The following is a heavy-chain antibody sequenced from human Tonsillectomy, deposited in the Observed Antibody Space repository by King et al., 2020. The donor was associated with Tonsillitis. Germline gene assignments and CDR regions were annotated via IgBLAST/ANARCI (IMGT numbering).Heavy chain of an antibody. D-gene: IGHD1-20*01. J-gene: IGHJ6*02. CDR3: AKESITLEPDYYFYGMDV. CDR1: GYTLTTYS. V-gene: IGHV1-46*03. CDR2: INPSGGST. Sequence: QLVQSGAEVKNPGASVKVSCKASGYTLTTYSMHWVRQAPGQGLEWMGIINPSGGSTSYAQKFQGRVTLTRDTSTSTVYMELSSLRSEDTAVYYCAKESITLEPDYYFYGMDVWGQGTTVTVSS.